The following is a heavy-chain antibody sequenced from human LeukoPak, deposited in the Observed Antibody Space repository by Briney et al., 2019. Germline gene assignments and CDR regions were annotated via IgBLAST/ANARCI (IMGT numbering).Heavy chain of an antibody. Sequence: ASVKVSCTASGGTFSSYAISWVRQAPGQGLEWMGIINPSGGSTSYAQKFQGRVTMTRDTSTSTVYMELSSLRSEDTAVYYCARGSGSHPGYWGQGTLVTVSS. CDR3: ARGSGSHPGY. V-gene: IGHV1-46*01. D-gene: IGHD1-26*01. CDR1: GGTFSSYA. CDR2: INPSGGST. J-gene: IGHJ4*02.